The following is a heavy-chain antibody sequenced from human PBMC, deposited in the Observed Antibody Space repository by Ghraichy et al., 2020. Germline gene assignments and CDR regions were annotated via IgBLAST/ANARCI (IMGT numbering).Heavy chain of an antibody. CDR3: ARQKDYGDFLDY. CDR2: IYYSGST. CDR1: GGSISSYY. D-gene: IGHD4-17*01. V-gene: IGHV4-59*01. Sequence: ETLSLTCTVSGGSISSYYWSWIRQPPGKGLEWIGYIYYSGSTNYNPSLKSRVTISVDTSKNQFSLKLSSVTAADTAVYYCARQKDYGDFLDYWGQGTLVTVSS. J-gene: IGHJ4*02.